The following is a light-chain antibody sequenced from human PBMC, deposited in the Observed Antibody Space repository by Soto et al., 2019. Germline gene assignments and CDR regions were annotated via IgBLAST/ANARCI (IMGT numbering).Light chain of an antibody. Sequence: DIQMTQSPSSLSASVGDRVSITCRASQSISNDLKWYQQKPGKAPKLLIYSASSLQSGVPSRFSGSESGKDFTLTISSRQPEDFATYYCHLSYSTPYTCGERTQLDI. V-gene: IGKV1-39*01. J-gene: IGKJ2*01. CDR2: SAS. CDR3: HLSYSTPYT. CDR1: QSISND.